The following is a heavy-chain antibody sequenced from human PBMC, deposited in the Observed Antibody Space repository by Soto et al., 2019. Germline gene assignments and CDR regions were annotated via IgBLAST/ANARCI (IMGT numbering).Heavy chain of an antibody. CDR2: IDESGGNT. D-gene: IGHD3-10*01. CDR3: AKIIRMAMVRGGYYSMDV. Sequence: GESLRLSFSASGFPFNNYALNWVRPAPGKGLEWVSGIDESGGNTHYADSVKGRFTMSRDNSKNTLLLQMNSLRAEDTAIYYCAKIIRMAMVRGGYYSMDVWGQGTTVTVS. CDR1: GFPFNNYA. V-gene: IGHV3-23*01. J-gene: IGHJ6*02.